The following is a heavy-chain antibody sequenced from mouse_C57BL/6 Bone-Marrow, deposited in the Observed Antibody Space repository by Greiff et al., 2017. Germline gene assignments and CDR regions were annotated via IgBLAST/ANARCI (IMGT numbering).Heavy chain of an antibody. CDR3: TRWGYSNVDV. J-gene: IGHJ1*03. D-gene: IGHD2-5*01. Sequence: QVQLQQSGAELARPGASVKMSCKASGYTFTSYTMHWVKQRPGQGLEWIGYINPSSGYTKYNQKFKDKATLTADKSSSTAYMQLSSLTSEDSAVYYCTRWGYSNVDVGGTGTTVTVSA. CDR1: GYTFTSYT. V-gene: IGHV1-4*01. CDR2: INPSSGYT.